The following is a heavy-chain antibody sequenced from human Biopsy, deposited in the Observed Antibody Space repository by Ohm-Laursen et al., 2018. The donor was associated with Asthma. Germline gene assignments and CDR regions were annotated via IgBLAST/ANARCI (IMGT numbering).Heavy chain of an antibody. D-gene: IGHD1-7*01. CDR1: GDTLTERS. J-gene: IGHJ4*02. CDR2: FDIEDGEA. CDR3: ARRGITGTTLDY. V-gene: IGHV1-24*01. Sequence: GASVKVSCNVSGDTLTERSIHWVRQAPGKGLEWMGGFDIEDGEASYAQKFKGRVTMTRDTSTSTVYMELSSLRSEDTAVYYCARRGITGTTLDYWGQGTLVTVSS.